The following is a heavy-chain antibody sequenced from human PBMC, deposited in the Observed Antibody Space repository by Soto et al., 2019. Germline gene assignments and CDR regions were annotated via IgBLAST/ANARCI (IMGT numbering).Heavy chain of an antibody. J-gene: IGHJ3*02. Sequence: GGSLRLSCAASGFTFSSYSMNWVRQAPGKGLEWVSSISSSSSYIYYADSVKGRFTISRDNAKNSLYLQMKSQRGEDTTGNNRASPAVAKDDAFDIWAKGTMVTVSS. V-gene: IGHV3-21*01. D-gene: IGHD6-19*01. CDR2: ISSSSSYI. CDR1: GFTFSSYS. CDR3: ASPAVAKDDAFDI.